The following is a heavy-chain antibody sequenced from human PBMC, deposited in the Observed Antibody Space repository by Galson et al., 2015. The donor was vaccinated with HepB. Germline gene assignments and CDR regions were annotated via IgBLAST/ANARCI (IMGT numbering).Heavy chain of an antibody. V-gene: IGHV3-7*01. CDR2: IKQDGNEK. Sequence: SLRLSCAASGFTYSIYWLSWVRQAPGKGLEWVANIKQDGNEKYYVDSVKGRFTISRDNAENSLYLQMNSLRVEDTAVYYRARERRSSTSCFHDYWGQGTLVTVSS. J-gene: IGHJ4*02. D-gene: IGHD2-2*01. CDR3: ARERRSSTSCFHDY. CDR1: GFTYSIYW.